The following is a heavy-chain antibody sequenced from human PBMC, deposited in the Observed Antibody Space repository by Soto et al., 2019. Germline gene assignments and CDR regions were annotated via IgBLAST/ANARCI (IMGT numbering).Heavy chain of an antibody. CDR2: ISAYNGNT. Sequence: QVQLVQSGAEVKKPGASVKVSCKASGYTFTSYGISWVRQAPGQGLEWMGWISAYNGNTNYAQKLQGRVTMTTDTSTSTAYMELRSLWSDDTAVYYCARDSVYCISTSCYHNWFDPWGQGTLVTVSS. V-gene: IGHV1-18*01. J-gene: IGHJ5*02. D-gene: IGHD2-2*01. CDR1: GYTFTSYG. CDR3: ARDSVYCISTSCYHNWFDP.